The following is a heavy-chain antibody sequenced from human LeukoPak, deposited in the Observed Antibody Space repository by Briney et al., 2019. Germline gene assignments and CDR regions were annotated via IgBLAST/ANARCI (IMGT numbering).Heavy chain of an antibody. CDR1: GFTFSSYA. D-gene: IGHD2-15*01. V-gene: IGHV3-30*14. CDR2: ISYDGSNK. Sequence: PGRSLRLSCAASGFTFSSYAMHWVRQAPGKGLEWVAVISYDGSNKYYADSVKGRFTISRDNSKNTLYLQMNSLRAEDTAVYYCARGSSVVVAEGPFDYWGQGTLVTASS. J-gene: IGHJ4*02. CDR3: ARGSSVVVAEGPFDY.